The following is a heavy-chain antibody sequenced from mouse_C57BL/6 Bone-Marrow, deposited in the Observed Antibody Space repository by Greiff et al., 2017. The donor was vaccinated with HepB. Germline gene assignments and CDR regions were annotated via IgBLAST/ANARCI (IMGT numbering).Heavy chain of an antibody. J-gene: IGHJ2*01. D-gene: IGHD1-1*01. CDR1: GYAFTNYL. V-gene: IGHV1-54*01. CDR2: INPGSGGT. CDR3: AREEITTPFDS. Sequence: VQLQQSGAELVRPGTSVKVSCKASGYAFTNYLIEWVKQRPGQGLEWIGVINPGSGGTNYNEKFKGKATLTADKSSSTAYMQLSSLTSEDSAVYFCAREEITTPFDSWGQGTTLTVSS.